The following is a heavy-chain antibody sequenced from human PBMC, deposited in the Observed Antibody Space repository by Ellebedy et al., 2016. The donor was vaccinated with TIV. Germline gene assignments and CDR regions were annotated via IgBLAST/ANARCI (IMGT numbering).Heavy chain of an antibody. D-gene: IGHD2-2*01. V-gene: IGHV1-69*13. CDR3: ARVKGYCSTASCLYFDY. Sequence: AASVKVSCKASGGTFSNYAISWVRQAPGQGLEWMGGIITIFGTAKFAQKFQGRVTLTADESTSTAYMELSSLKSEDTAVYYCARVKGYCSTASCLYFDYWGQGTLVTVSS. J-gene: IGHJ4*02. CDR1: GGTFSNYA. CDR2: IITIFGTA.